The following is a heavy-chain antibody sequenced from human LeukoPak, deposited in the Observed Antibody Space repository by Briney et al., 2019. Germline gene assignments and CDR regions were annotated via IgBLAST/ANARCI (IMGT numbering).Heavy chain of an antibody. CDR3: ARVRRGSYIFDY. Sequence: SVKVSCKASGGTFSSYAISWVRQAPGQGLEWMGGIIPIFGTANYAQKFQGRVTMTTDTSTSTAYMELRSLRSDDTAVYYCARVRRGSYIFDYWGQGTLVTVSS. J-gene: IGHJ4*02. CDR2: IIPIFGTA. D-gene: IGHD1-26*01. CDR1: GGTFSSYA. V-gene: IGHV1-69*05.